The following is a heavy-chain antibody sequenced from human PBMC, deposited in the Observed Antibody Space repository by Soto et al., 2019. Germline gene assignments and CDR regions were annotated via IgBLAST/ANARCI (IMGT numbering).Heavy chain of an antibody. Sequence: QVQLVQSGAEVKKPGSSVKVSCKASGGTFSSYAISWVRQAPGQGLEWMGGIIPIFGTANYAQKFQGRVTITAVEFPSTAYMELSSLRSEDTAVYYFARSIVVVVAATPGHFDYWVQGTLVTVSS. D-gene: IGHD2-15*01. CDR2: IIPIFGTA. V-gene: IGHV1-69*01. J-gene: IGHJ4*02. CDR1: GGTFSSYA. CDR3: ARSIVVVVAATPGHFDY.